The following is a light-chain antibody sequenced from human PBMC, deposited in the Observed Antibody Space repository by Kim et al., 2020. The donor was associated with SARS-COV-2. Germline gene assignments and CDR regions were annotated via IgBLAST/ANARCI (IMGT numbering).Light chain of an antibody. V-gene: IGLV1-40*01. J-gene: IGLJ3*02. Sequence: QRVTISGTGTSSNIGADYDVHWYQQFPGKAPKVLIYGNNNRPSGVPDRFSGSKSGTSASLAITGLQPEDEADYHCQSYDSSLSGSVFGGGTQLTVL. CDR2: GNN. CDR3: QSYDSSLSGSV. CDR1: SSNIGADYD.